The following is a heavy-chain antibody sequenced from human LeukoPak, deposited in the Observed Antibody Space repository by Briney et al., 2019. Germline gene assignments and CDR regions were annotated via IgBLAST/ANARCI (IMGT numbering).Heavy chain of an antibody. Sequence: GGSLRLSCAASGFTFSSYAMSWVRQAPGKGLEWVSAISGSGGSTYYADSVKGRFTISRDNSKNTLYLQMNSLRAEDTAVYYCARFEGYDFLTGYAYYFDHWGRGTLVTVSS. CDR2: ISGSGGST. CDR1: GFTFSSYA. J-gene: IGHJ4*02. CDR3: ARFEGYDFLTGYAYYFDH. V-gene: IGHV3-23*01. D-gene: IGHD3-9*01.